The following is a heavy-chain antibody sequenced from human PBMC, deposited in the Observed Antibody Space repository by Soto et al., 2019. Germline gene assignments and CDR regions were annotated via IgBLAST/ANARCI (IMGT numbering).Heavy chain of an antibody. CDR1: GFTFRTYW. D-gene: IGHD6-13*01. Sequence: GGSLRLSCAASGFTFRTYWMSWVRQAPGKGLEWVTNIKQDGSEKYYVDSVKGRFTISRDNAKNSLYLQMNSLRVEDTAVYYCARGAAGPFDNWGQGTLVTSPQ. CDR2: IKQDGSEK. V-gene: IGHV3-7*01. J-gene: IGHJ4*02. CDR3: ARGAAGPFDN.